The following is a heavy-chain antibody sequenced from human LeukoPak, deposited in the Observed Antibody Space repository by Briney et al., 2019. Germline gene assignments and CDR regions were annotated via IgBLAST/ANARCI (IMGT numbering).Heavy chain of an antibody. CDR2: IYHSWST. J-gene: IGHJ3*02. CDR3: ARGVPNYYDSSGYYYVGGAFDI. V-gene: IGHV4-30-2*01. D-gene: IGHD3-22*01. CDR1: GSSISSGCYS. Sequence: SQTLSLTCAVSGSSISSGCYSWSWIRQPPGKGLEWIGYIYHSWSTYYNPSLKSRVTISVDRSKNQFSLKLSSVTAADTAVYYCARGVPNYYDSSGYYYVGGAFDIWGQGTMVTVSS.